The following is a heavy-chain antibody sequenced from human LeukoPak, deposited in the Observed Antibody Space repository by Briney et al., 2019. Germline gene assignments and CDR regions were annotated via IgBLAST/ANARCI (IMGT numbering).Heavy chain of an antibody. CDR1: GFTFSSYA. Sequence: GSLRLSCAASGFTFSSYAMSWVRQAPGKGLEWVSAISGSGGSTYYADSVKGRFTISRDNSKNTLYLQMNSLRAEDAAVYYCASHRGMYYYDSSGSLGYWGQGTLVTVSS. CDR3: ASHRGMYYYDSSGSLGY. CDR2: ISGSGGST. J-gene: IGHJ4*02. D-gene: IGHD3-22*01. V-gene: IGHV3-23*01.